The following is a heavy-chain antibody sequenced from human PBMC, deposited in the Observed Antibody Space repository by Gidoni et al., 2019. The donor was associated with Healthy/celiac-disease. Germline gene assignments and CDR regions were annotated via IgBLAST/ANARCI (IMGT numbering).Heavy chain of an antibody. J-gene: IGHJ6*02. CDR3: ARDLERYYGSGSPAGYYGMDV. V-gene: IGHV1-46*01. Sequence: QVQLVQSGAEVKKPGASVKVSCKASGYPFTSYYVHWVRQAPGQGREWMGIINPSGGSTSYAQKFQGRVTMTRDTSTSTVYMGLSSLRSEDTAVYYCARDLERYYGSGSPAGYYGMDVWGQGTTVTVSS. CDR1: GYPFTSYY. D-gene: IGHD3-10*01. CDR2: INPSGGST.